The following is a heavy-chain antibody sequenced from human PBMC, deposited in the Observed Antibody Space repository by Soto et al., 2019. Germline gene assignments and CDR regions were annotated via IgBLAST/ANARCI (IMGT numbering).Heavy chain of an antibody. CDR2: IWYDGSNK. J-gene: IGHJ4*02. Sequence: QVQLVESGGGVVQPGNSLRLSCAAYGFNFSSYGMHCVRQAPGKGLEWVAVIWYDGSNKYYADYVKGRFTISRDNSKNTLYLQMKSLRAEDTAVYYCARDQQWLVRFYFDFWCQGTLVTVSS. V-gene: IGHV3-33*01. D-gene: IGHD6-19*01. CDR1: GFNFSSYG. CDR3: ARDQQWLVRFYFDF.